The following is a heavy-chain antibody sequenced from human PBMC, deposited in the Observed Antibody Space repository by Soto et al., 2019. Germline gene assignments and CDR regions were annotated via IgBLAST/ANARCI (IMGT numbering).Heavy chain of an antibody. CDR3: ARDGHYDSSGYFDPWFDP. V-gene: IGHV3-48*02. J-gene: IGHJ5*02. Sequence: GGSLRLSCAASGFTFSSYSMNWVRQAPGKGLEWVSYISSSSSTIYCADSVKGRFTISRDNAKNSLYLQMNSLRDEDTAVYYCARDGHYDSSGYFDPWFDPWGQGTLVTVSS. CDR1: GFTFSSYS. CDR2: ISSSSSTI. D-gene: IGHD3-22*01.